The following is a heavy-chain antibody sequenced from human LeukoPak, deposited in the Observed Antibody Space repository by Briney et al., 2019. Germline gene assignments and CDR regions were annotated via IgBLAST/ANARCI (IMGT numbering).Heavy chain of an antibody. CDR1: GFNFSTYS. CDR3: ARDRDGYNNPGY. Sequence: GGSLRLSCAASGFNFSTYSMNWVRQAPGKGLEWVSSISSSSSFIYYADSMKGRFTISRDNAKNSLYLQMNSLRVEDTAVYYCARDRDGYNNPGYWGQGTLVTVSS. D-gene: IGHD5-24*01. V-gene: IGHV3-21*01. CDR2: ISSSSSFI. J-gene: IGHJ4*02.